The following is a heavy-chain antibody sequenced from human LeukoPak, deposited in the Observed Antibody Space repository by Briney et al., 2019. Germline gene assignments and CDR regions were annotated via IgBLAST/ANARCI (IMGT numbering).Heavy chain of an antibody. Sequence: PSETLSLTCAVYGGSFSGYYWSWIRQPPGKGLEWIGEINHSGSTNYNPSLKSRVTISVDTSKNQFSLKLSSVTAADTAVYYCARAGMYSGSYYVFDYWGQGTLVTVSS. CDR3: ARAGMYSGSYYVFDY. V-gene: IGHV4-34*01. CDR2: INHSGST. J-gene: IGHJ4*02. D-gene: IGHD1-26*01. CDR1: GGSFSGYY.